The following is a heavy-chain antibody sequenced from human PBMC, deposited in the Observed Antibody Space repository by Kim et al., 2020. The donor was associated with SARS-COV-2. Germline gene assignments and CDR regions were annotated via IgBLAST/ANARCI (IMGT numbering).Heavy chain of an antibody. V-gene: IGHV4-39*01. CDR3: ARHRGRGLVVVPAALDY. Sequence: SETLSLTCTVSGGSISSSSYYWGWIRQPPGKGLEWIGSIYYSGSTYYNPSLKSRVTISVDTSKNQFSLKLSSVTAADTAVYYCARHRGRGLVVVPAALDYWGQGTLVTVSS. CDR2: IYYSGST. CDR1: GGSISSSSYY. J-gene: IGHJ4*02. D-gene: IGHD2-2*01.